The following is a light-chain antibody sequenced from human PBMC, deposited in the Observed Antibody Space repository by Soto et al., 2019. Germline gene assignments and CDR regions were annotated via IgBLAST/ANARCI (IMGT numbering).Light chain of an antibody. J-gene: IGKJ5*01. CDR1: QSISSW. Sequence: TQSPVSLSASVGERVTITCRASQSISSWLAWYQQKPGQAPRLLIYGAFTRATDIPGRFSGSGSGTEFTLTISSLQSEDFAVYYCQQYNNWPITFGQGTRLEIK. CDR3: QQYNNWPIT. CDR2: GAF. V-gene: IGKV3-15*01.